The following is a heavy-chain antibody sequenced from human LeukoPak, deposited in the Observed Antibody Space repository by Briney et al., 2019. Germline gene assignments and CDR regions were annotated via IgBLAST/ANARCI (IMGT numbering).Heavy chain of an antibody. CDR3: ARDSSGWYGLPDY. D-gene: IGHD6-19*01. CDR2: IYYSGST. V-gene: IGHV4-59*08. CDR1: GGSISSYY. Sequence: SETLSLTCTVSGGSISSYYWNWIRQTPGKGLEWIGYIYYSGSTNYNPSLKSRVTISVDTSKNQFSLKLSSVTAADTAVYYCARDSSGWYGLPDYWGQGTLVTVSS. J-gene: IGHJ4*02.